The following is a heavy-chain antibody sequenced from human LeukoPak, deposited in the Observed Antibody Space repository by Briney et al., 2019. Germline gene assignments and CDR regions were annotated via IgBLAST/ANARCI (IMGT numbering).Heavy chain of an antibody. CDR3: ARISTVTHQFDY. V-gene: IGHV4-34*01. D-gene: IGHD4-17*01. J-gene: IGHJ4*02. CDR1: GETFCGFY. Sequence: PSETLSLTCAVYGETFCGFYWSWIRQPPAKGLEWIGEINYSGSTNYNPSLKSRVTISVDTSKNQFSLNLNSVTAADTAVYYCARISTVTHQFDYWGQGMLVTVSS. CDR2: INYSGST.